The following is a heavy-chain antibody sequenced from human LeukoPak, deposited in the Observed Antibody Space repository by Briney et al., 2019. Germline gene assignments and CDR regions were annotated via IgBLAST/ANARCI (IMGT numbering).Heavy chain of an antibody. CDR2: INSDGSST. J-gene: IGHJ6*03. V-gene: IGHV3-74*01. CDR3: ARGRGYGNYYYYYMDV. D-gene: IGHD5-12*01. CDR1: GFTFSSYW. Sequence: GGSLRLSCAASGFTFSSYWMHWVRQAPGKGLVWVSRINSDGSSTSYADSVKGRFTISRDNAKNTLYLQMNSLRAEDTAVYYCARGRGYGNYYYYYMDVWGKGTTVTVSS.